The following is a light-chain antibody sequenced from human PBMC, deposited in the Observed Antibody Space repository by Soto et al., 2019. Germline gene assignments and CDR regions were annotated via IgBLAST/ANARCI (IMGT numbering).Light chain of an antibody. CDR3: QQSYSAPLS. V-gene: IGKV1-39*01. J-gene: IGKJ4*01. CDR1: QSISSY. Sequence: DIQMTQSPSSLSASVGDRVTITCRASQSISSYLNWYQQKPGRAPELLIYAASSLQSGVPSRFSGSGSGTEFTLTISSLQPEDFATYYCQQSYSAPLSFGGGTKVESK. CDR2: AAS.